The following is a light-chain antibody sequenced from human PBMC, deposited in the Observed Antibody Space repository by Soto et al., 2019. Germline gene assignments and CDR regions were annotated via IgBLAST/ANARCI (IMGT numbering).Light chain of an antibody. Sequence: EMVVTQSPATLSVSPGERATLSSSASQSVGNNFAWYQQKPGQAPRLLIFATSTRATGVPARFSGSGSGTEFTLTISSLQSEDFAVYYCQQSGDWPLTFGGGAKVEIE. V-gene: IGKV3-15*01. CDR1: QSVGNN. J-gene: IGKJ4*01. CDR3: QQSGDWPLT. CDR2: ATS.